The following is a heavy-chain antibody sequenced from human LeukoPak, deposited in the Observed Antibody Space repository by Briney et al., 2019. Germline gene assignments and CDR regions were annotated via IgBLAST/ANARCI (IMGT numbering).Heavy chain of an antibody. D-gene: IGHD1-20*01. J-gene: IGHJ6*02. CDR2: ISWNSGSI. Sequence: GGSLRLSCAASGFTFDDYAMHWVRQAPGKGLEWVSGISWNSGSIGYADSVKGRFTISRDNSKNTLYLQMNSLRAEDTAVYYCAGNKPITGFFGMDVWGQGTTVTVSS. CDR3: AGNKPITGFFGMDV. CDR1: GFTFDDYA. V-gene: IGHV3-9*01.